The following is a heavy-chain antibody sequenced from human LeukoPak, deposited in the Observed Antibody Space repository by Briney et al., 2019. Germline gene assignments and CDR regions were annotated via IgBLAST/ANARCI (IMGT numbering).Heavy chain of an antibody. D-gene: IGHD6-19*01. CDR1: GGSFSGYY. J-gene: IGHJ4*02. Sequence: SETLSLTCAVYGGSFSGYYWSWIRQPPGKGLEWIGEINHSGSTNYNPSLKSRVTISVDTSKNQFSLKLSSVTAADTAVYYCARTFSLIAVAGTVYYFDYWGQGTLVTVSS. CDR3: ARTFSLIAVAGTVYYFDY. CDR2: INHSGST. V-gene: IGHV4-34*01.